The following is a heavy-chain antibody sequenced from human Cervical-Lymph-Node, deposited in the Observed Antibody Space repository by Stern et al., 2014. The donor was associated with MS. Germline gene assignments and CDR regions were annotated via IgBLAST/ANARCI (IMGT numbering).Heavy chain of an antibody. CDR3: ARGVVSNRATATLHNLFDP. CDR1: GGTFSSSYA. CDR2: IIPILGLP. V-gene: IGHV1-69*09. Sequence: QVQLVESGAEVKKPGSSVNVSCMASGGTFSSSYAITWMRQAPGQGLEWMGRIIPILGLPYYAQKLQGRVTITADTSTNTAYMGLNSLTSEDTAVYYCARGVVSNRATATLHNLFDPWGQGTLVTVSS. J-gene: IGHJ5*02. D-gene: IGHD1-1*01.